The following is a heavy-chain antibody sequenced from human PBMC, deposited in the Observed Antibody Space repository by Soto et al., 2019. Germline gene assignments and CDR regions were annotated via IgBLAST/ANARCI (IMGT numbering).Heavy chain of an antibody. CDR1: GFTFSSYA. D-gene: IGHD6-19*01. V-gene: IGHV3-23*01. CDR3: AKGPYSSGWYTHFDY. Sequence: EVQLLESGGGLVQPGGSLRLSCAASGFTFSSYAMSWVRQAPGKGLEWVSAISGSGGSTYYADSVKGRFTISRDNSKNSLYLQMNSLRAEDTAVYYCAKGPYSSGWYTHFDYWGQGTLVTVSS. CDR2: ISGSGGST. J-gene: IGHJ4*02.